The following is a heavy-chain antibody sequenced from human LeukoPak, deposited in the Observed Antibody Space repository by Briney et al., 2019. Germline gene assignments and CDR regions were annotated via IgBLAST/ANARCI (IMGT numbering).Heavy chain of an antibody. J-gene: IGHJ4*02. CDR3: ARDRKGGSGWTLFDY. CDR2: ISYDGSNK. Sequence: GGSLRLSCAASGFTFSSYAMHWVRQAPGKGLEWVAVISYDGSNKYYADSVKGRFTISRDNSKNTLYLQMNSLRGEDTAVYYCARDRKGGSGWTLFDYWGQGTLVTVSS. D-gene: IGHD6-19*01. CDR1: GFTFSSYA. V-gene: IGHV3-30-3*01.